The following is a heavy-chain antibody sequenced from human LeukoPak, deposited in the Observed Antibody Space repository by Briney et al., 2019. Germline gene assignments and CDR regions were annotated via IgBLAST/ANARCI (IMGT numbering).Heavy chain of an antibody. D-gene: IGHD1-26*01. V-gene: IGHV3-33*01. CDR3: AGDRATSYFDY. CDR2: IWYDGSNK. CDR1: GFTFRSHG. J-gene: IGHJ4*02. Sequence: GTSLRLSCAASGFTFRSHGMHWVRQAPGKGLEWVAFIWYDGSNKYYTDSVKGRFTISRDNSKNTLYLQMNSLRAEDTAVYYCAGDRATSYFDYWGQGALVTISS.